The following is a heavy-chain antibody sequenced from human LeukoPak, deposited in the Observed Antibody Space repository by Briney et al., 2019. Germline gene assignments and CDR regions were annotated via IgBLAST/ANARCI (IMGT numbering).Heavy chain of an antibody. D-gene: IGHD1-20*01. CDR3: ARVRYNWNGGYFDY. CDR2: IYYSGST. CDR1: GGSISSSSYY. Sequence: KPSETLSLTCTVSGGSISSSSYYWGWIRQPPGKGLEWIGSIYYSGSTYYNPSLKSRVTISVDTSKNQFSLKLSSVTAADTAVYYCARVRYNWNGGYFDYWGQGTLVTVSS. V-gene: IGHV4-39*01. J-gene: IGHJ4*02.